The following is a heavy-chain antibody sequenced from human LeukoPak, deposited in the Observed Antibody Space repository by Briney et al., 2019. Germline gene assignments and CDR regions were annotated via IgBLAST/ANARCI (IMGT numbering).Heavy chain of an antibody. V-gene: IGHV1-18*01. CDR3: ARGRGITIFGVVIISWFDP. CDR2: ISTYHGNT. CDR1: GYTFTSYG. D-gene: IGHD3-3*01. Sequence: GASVKVSCKASGYTFTSYGISWVRQAPGLGLEWMGWISTYHGNTNYAQKLQGRVTMTTDTSTSTAYMELRSLRSDDTAVYYCARGRGITIFGVVIISWFDPWGQGTLVTVSS. J-gene: IGHJ5*02.